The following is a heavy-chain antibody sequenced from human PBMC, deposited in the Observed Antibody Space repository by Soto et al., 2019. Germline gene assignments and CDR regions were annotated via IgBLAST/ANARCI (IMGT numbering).Heavy chain of an antibody. CDR1: GFTFSDYY. Sequence: GGSLRLSCAASGFTFSDYYMGWIRQAPGKGLEWVSYISSSGSTIYYADSVKGRFTISRDNAKNSLYLQMNSLRAEDTAVYYCARVDGDDYYYYGMDVWGQGTTVNVSS. CDR2: ISSSGSTI. J-gene: IGHJ6*02. V-gene: IGHV3-11*01. CDR3: ARVDGDDYYYYGMDV. D-gene: IGHD3-10*01.